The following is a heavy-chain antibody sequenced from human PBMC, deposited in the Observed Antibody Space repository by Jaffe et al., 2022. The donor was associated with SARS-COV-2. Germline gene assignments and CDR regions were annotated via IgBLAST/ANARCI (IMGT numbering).Heavy chain of an antibody. CDR2: TYYRSNWYN. J-gene: IGHJ4*02. CDR3: ARQAYDSAAYEGIDC. V-gene: IGHV6-1*01. CDR1: GDSVSSNTAA. D-gene: IGHD3-22*01. Sequence: QVQLQQSGPGLVKPSQTLSLTCAISGDSVSSNTAAWNWIRQSPSRGLEWVGRTYYRSNWYNDYAASVKSRITINPDTAKNQVFLHLYSVTPEDTAIYYCARQAYDSAAYEGIDCWGQGTLVTVSS.